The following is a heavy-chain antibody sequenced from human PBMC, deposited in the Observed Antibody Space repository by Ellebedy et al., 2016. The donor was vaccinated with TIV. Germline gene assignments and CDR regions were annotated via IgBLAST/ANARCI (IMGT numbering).Heavy chain of an antibody. CDR1: RGTFSSYA. CDR3: ASQGIVATITLHYYYGMDV. CDR2: IIPIFGTA. Sequence: ASVKVSXKASRGTFSSYAISWVRQAPGQGLEWMGGIIPIFGTANYAQKFQGRATITADKSTSTAYMELSSLRSEDTAVYYCASQGIVATITLHYYYGMDVWGQGTTVTVSS. V-gene: IGHV1-69*06. J-gene: IGHJ6*02. D-gene: IGHD5-12*01.